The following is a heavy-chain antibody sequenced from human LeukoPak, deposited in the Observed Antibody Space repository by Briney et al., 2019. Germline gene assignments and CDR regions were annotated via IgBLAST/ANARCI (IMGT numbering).Heavy chain of an antibody. CDR2: ISTHGTT. Sequence: SETLSLTCSVSGTSITHYFWSWIRQSAGQRLEWIGRISTHGTTTYNPSLNSRVTMSRDTSRSQVSLKLSSVTAADTAIYYCARDVTGTTNASDIWGQGRMVNVSS. J-gene: IGHJ3*02. CDR1: GTSITHYF. D-gene: IGHD1-20*01. V-gene: IGHV4-4*07. CDR3: ARDVTGTTNASDI.